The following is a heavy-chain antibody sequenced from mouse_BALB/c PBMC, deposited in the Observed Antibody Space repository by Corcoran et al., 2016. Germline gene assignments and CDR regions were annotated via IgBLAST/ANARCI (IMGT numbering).Heavy chain of an antibody. CDR1: GFNIKDTY. J-gene: IGHJ2*01. D-gene: IGHD2-1*01. V-gene: IGHV14-3*02. Sequence: EVQLQQSGAELVKPGASVKLSCTASGFNIKDTYMHWVKQRPEQGLEWIGRVDPASGNTKYDPNVQGKATMTADTSSNTVYLQLSSLTSEATAVYYCGRSREGNYVVYWGQGTTLTVSS. CDR3: GRSREGNYVVY. CDR2: VDPASGNT.